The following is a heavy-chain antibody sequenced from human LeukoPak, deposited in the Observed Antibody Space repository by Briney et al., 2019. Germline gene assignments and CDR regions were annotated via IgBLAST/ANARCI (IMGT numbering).Heavy chain of an antibody. D-gene: IGHD5-12*01. V-gene: IGHV1-18*01. CDR2: ISGNNGNR. CDR1: GYSFTSYG. CDR3: ASQRYSGYDYDY. Sequence: ASVRVSCKASGYSFTSYGISWVRQAPGQGLEWLGWISGNNGNRKYAQKVLGRVTMTTDTSTSTAYMELRSLRSDDTAVYYCASQRYSGYDYDYWGQGTLVTVSS. J-gene: IGHJ4*02.